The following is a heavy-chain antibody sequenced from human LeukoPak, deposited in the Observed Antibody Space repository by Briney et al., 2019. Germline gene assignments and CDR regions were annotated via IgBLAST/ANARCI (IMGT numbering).Heavy chain of an antibody. CDR1: GFNFTAYG. J-gene: IGHJ4*02. D-gene: IGHD7-27*01. Sequence: PGGSLRLSCAAPGFNFTAYGMNWVRLAPGKGLEWVSSISASSDYTYYADSVTGRFTISRVNAKNSLYLQMNSLRAEDTAVYYCAQLKLGTQDYWGQGTLVTVSS. CDR2: ISASSDYT. CDR3: AQLKLGTQDY. V-gene: IGHV3-21*01.